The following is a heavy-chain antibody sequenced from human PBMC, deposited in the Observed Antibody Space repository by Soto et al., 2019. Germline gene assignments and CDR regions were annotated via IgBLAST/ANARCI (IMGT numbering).Heavy chain of an antibody. CDR3: ARGSYGSYPRYYYCGMDV. Sequence: QVQLQESGPGLVKPSQTLSLTCTVSGGSISSGGYYWSWIRQHPGKGLEWIGYIYYSGSTYYNPSLKSRVTISGDTAKNQLSLKLSSVTAADTAVYYCARGSYGSYPRYYYCGMDVWGQGTTVTVSS. J-gene: IGHJ6*02. D-gene: IGHD1-26*01. V-gene: IGHV4-31*03. CDR1: GGSISSGGYY. CDR2: IYYSGST.